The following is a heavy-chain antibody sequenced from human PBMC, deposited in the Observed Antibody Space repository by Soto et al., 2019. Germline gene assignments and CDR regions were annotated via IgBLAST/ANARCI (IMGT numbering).Heavy chain of an antibody. CDR2: INHSGST. J-gene: IGHJ3*02. CDR3: ARGRVVVVAATLNAFDI. Sequence: SETLSLTCAVYGGSFSGYYWSWIRQPPGKGLEWIGEINHSGSTNYNPSLKSRVTISVDTSNNQFSLKLSSVTAADTAVYYCARGRVVVVAATLNAFDIWGQGTMVTVSS. D-gene: IGHD2-15*01. V-gene: IGHV4-34*01. CDR1: GGSFSGYY.